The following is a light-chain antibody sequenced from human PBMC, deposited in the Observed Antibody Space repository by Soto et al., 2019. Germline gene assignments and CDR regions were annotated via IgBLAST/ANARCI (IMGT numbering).Light chain of an antibody. CDR2: GAS. V-gene: IGKV3-15*01. J-gene: IGKJ1*01. Sequence: EIVMTQSPATLSVSRGERATLSCRASQSVSSNLAWYQHKPGQAPRLLIYGASTRATGIPARFSGSESGTEFTLTISSLQSEDFAVYYCQQYNNWPPWTFGQGTKVDIK. CDR1: QSVSSN. CDR3: QQYNNWPPWT.